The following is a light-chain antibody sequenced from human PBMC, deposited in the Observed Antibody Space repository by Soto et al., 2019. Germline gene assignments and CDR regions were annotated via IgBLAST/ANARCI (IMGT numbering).Light chain of an antibody. Sequence: QPVLTQPPSASGTPGQTVTISCSGSSSNIGSAYIYWYQHLPGTAPKLLIYRNNQRPSGVPDRFSASKSGTSASLAISGLRSEDDADYYCAAWDDSLVVCGGGTKLTVL. V-gene: IGLV1-47*01. CDR3: AAWDDSLVV. J-gene: IGLJ2*01. CDR1: SSNIGSAY. CDR2: RNN.